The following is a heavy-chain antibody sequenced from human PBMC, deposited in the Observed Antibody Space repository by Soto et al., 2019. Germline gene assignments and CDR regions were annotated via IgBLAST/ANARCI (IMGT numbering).Heavy chain of an antibody. J-gene: IGHJ5*02. V-gene: IGHV4-59*01. D-gene: IGHD1-26*01. CDR2: IYYSGIT. Sequence: PSETLSLTGTVSGGSISSYYCSWIRQPAWKGLEWIGYIYYSGITNYNPSLKSRVTISVDTSKNQFSLKLSSVTAADTAVYYCARGPRTTTTIQKWFDPCGQVTLVTLCS. CDR3: ARGPRTTTTIQKWFDP. CDR1: GGSISSYY.